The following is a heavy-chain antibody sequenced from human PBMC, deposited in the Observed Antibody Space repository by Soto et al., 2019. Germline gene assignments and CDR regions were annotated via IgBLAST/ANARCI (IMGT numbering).Heavy chain of an antibody. D-gene: IGHD2-2*01. CDR2: TKQDGSEK. CDR1: GFTFSRYW. Sequence: EMQLVASGGGLVQPGGSLRLSCAGSGFTFSRYWMIWVRQAPGKGLEWVANTKQDGSEKYYVDSVRGRFTISRDNAKNSLYLQMNSLRAEDTAVYYCARGYCSSSTTCYGNYFDPWGQGTLVTVSS. CDR3: ARGYCSSSTTCYGNYFDP. J-gene: IGHJ5*02. V-gene: IGHV3-7*01.